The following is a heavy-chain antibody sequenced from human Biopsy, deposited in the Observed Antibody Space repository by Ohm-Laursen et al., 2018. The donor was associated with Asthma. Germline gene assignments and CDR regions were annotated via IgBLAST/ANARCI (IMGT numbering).Heavy chain of an antibody. CDR1: GGSVTSATFH. Sequence: SDTLSLTCAVTGGSVTSATFHWSWIRQSPGTGLEWIGFVFWSGTTHYSRSLERRLSISIDTTRNEFSMRLRSVTAADTAVYFCARVASYGDLYFGIDVWGPGTTVSVS. D-gene: IGHD4-17*01. J-gene: IGHJ6*02. CDR3: ARVASYGDLYFGIDV. CDR2: VFWSGTT. V-gene: IGHV4-30-4*02.